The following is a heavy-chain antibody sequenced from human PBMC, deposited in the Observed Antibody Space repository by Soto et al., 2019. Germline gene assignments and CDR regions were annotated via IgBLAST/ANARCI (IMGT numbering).Heavy chain of an antibody. Sequence: SETLSLTCTVSGGSISSYYWSWIRQPPGKGLEWIGYIYYSGSTNYNPSLKSRVTISVDTSKNQFSLKLSSVTAADTAVYYCARILRYYYMDVWGKGTTVTVS. J-gene: IGHJ6*03. CDR2: IYYSGST. CDR3: ARILRYYYMDV. V-gene: IGHV4-59*08. CDR1: GGSISSYY.